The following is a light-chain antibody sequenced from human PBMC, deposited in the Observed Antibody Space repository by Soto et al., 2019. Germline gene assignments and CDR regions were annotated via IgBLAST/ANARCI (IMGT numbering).Light chain of an antibody. V-gene: IGKV3-11*01. Sequence: EIVLTQSPATLSLSPGERATLSCSARQSVSSYLAWYQRKPGQAPRLLIYDASNRATGIPARFSGSGSGTDFTLTISSLEPEDFAVYYCQQRSNWPLTFGGGTKVEIK. J-gene: IGKJ4*01. CDR3: QQRSNWPLT. CDR1: QSVSSY. CDR2: DAS.